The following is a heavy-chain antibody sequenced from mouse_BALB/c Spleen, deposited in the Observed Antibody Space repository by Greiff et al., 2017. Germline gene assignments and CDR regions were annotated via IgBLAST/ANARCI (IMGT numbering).Heavy chain of an antibody. V-gene: IGHV5-17*02. Sequence: EVNLVESGGGLVQPGGSRKLSCAASGFTFSSFGMHWVRQAPEKGLEWVAYISSGSSTIYYADTVKGRFTISRDNPKNTLFLQMTSLRSEDTAMYYCARRQYGNYVGFAYWGQGTLVTVSA. J-gene: IGHJ3*01. CDR3: ARRQYGNYVGFAY. D-gene: IGHD2-10*02. CDR1: GFTFSSFG. CDR2: ISSGSSTI.